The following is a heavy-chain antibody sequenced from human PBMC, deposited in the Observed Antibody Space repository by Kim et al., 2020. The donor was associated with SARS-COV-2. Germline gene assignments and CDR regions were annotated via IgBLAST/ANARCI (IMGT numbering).Heavy chain of an antibody. V-gene: IGHV3-66*01. CDR2: IYSGGNT. Sequence: GGSLRLSCAASGYTVTYSYMGWVRQAPGKGLEWVSFIYSGGNTIYADSVKGRLIISRDHSKNTLYLQMNSLRAEDRAVYYCATVVFYYDAGYFKNWGQGTLVIVS. CDR1: GYTVTYSY. D-gene: IGHD3-22*01. CDR3: ATVVFYYDAGYFKN. J-gene: IGHJ1*01.